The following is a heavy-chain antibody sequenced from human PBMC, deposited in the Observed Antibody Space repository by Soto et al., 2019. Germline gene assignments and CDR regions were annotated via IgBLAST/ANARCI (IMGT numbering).Heavy chain of an antibody. CDR3: AREYCSTTSCYTVPGLSPYGMDV. V-gene: IGHV1-69*13. J-gene: IGHJ6*02. D-gene: IGHD2-2*02. CDR1: GDTFNNYA. CDR2: IIPMFGTA. Sequence: ASVKVSCKASGDTFNNYAISWVRQAPGQGLEWMGGIIPMFGTANYAQKFQGGVTITADESTSTVYLELSSLRSEDTAGYYCAREYCSTTSCYTVPGLSPYGMDVWGQGTTVTVSS.